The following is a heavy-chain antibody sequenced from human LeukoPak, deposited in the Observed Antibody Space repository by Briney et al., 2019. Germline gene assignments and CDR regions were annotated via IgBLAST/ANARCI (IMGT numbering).Heavy chain of an antibody. CDR3: ARLGDGYKGYPEMNPLDY. D-gene: IGHD5-24*01. J-gene: IGHJ4*02. CDR1: GGSISSYY. V-gene: IGHV4-59*08. Sequence: SETLSLTCTVSGGSISSYYWSWIRQPPGKGLEWIGYIYYSGSTNYNPSLKSRVTISVDTSKNQFSLKLSSVTAADTAVYYCARLGDGYKGYPEMNPLDYWGQGTLVTVSS. CDR2: IYYSGST.